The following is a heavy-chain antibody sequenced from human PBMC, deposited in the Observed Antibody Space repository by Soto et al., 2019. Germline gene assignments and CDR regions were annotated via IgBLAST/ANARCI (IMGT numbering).Heavy chain of an antibody. CDR2: INGNSRTI. CDR3: ARDWRWFFDL. Sequence: EVQLVESGGGLVQPGGSLRLSCAASGFIINSHSLNWVRQAPGRGLEWVSHINGNSRTIHYADSVKGRFTISRDNAKNSVFLQMNSLRDDDTAVYFCARDWRWFFDLWGRGTLVTVSS. D-gene: IGHD3-3*01. CDR1: GFIINSHS. J-gene: IGHJ2*01. V-gene: IGHV3-48*02.